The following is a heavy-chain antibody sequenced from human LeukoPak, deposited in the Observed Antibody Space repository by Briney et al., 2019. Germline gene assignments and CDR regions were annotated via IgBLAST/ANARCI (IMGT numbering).Heavy chain of an antibody. V-gene: IGHV1-69*08. CDR1: GGTLRSNT. CDR2: IIPILGTA. D-gene: IGHD2-15*01. Sequence: SVKVSCKASGGTLRSNTISWVRQPPGQGPGWMGRIIPILGTAEYAEKSQGRVTITADKSTSTAYMELSSLKSEDTALYYCARGKGFVGHFDFWGQGTLVTVSS. J-gene: IGHJ4*02. CDR3: ARGKGFVGHFDF.